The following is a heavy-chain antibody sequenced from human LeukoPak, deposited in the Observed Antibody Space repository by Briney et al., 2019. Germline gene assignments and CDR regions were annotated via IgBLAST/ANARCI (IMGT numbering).Heavy chain of an antibody. D-gene: IGHD3-10*01. CDR2: IRGSGDSS. V-gene: IGHV3-23*01. CDR3: AKDPYYYGSGSLYYFDY. Sequence: GGSLRLSCAASGFTFSSYAMTWVRQAPGKGLEWVSSIRGSGDSSYYADSVKGRFTISRDNSKSTLYLQMNSLRAEDTAVYYCAKDPYYYGSGSLYYFDYWGQGTLVTVSS. J-gene: IGHJ4*02. CDR1: GFTFSSYA.